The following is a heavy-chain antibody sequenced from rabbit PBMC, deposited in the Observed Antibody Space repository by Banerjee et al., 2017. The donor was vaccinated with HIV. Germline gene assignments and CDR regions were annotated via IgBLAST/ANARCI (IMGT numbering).Heavy chain of an antibody. D-gene: IGHD4-2*01. V-gene: IGHV1S40*01. J-gene: IGHJ4*01. CDR3: ARDAGYAGSNL. Sequence: QSLEESGGDLVKPGASLTLTCTASGFSFSSNYYMCWVRQAPGKGLELIACIYTSAGSTDYASWARGRFTISKTSSTTVTLQMTSLTAADTATYFCARDAGYAGSNLWGPGTLVTVS. CDR2: IYTSAGST. CDR1: GFSFSSNYY.